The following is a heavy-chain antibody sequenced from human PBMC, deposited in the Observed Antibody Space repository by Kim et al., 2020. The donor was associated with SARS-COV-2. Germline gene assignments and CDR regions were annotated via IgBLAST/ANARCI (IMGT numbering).Heavy chain of an antibody. CDR3: STVHFINWFDP. J-gene: IGHJ5*02. CDR1: GLIVSGNY. CDR2: IYSDGST. V-gene: IGHV3-66*01. D-gene: IGHD3-10*01. Sequence: GGSLRLSCAASGLIVSGNYMSWVRQAPGKGLEWVAVIYSDGSTSYIDSVKDRFTITSDNSKNTLYLQLNSLRVADTAVYYCSTVHFINWFDPCGHGTLVT.